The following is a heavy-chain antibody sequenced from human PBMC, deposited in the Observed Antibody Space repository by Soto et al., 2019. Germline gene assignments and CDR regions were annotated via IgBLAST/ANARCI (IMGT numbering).Heavy chain of an antibody. Sequence: QVQLVESGGGVVQPGRSLRLSCAASGFTFSSYGMHWVRQAPGKGLEWVAVISYDGSNKYYADSVKGRFTISRDNSKNTLYLQMNSLRAEDTAVYYCAKTLSGRDGYNRGEFYYYYGMDVWGQGTTVTVSS. D-gene: IGHD5-12*01. CDR3: AKTLSGRDGYNRGEFYYYYGMDV. CDR2: ISYDGSNK. V-gene: IGHV3-30*18. CDR1: GFTFSSYG. J-gene: IGHJ6*02.